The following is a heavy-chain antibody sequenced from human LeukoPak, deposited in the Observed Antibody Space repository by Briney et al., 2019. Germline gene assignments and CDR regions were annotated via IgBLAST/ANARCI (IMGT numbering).Heavy chain of an antibody. CDR2: ISAYNGNT. Sequence: ASVKVSCKASGYTFTSYGISRVRQAPGQGLEWMGWISAYNGNTNYAQKLQGRVTMTTDTSTSTAYMELRSLRSDDTAVYYCARVGAATGIPFSWFDPWGQGTLVTVSS. V-gene: IGHV1-18*01. J-gene: IGHJ5*02. CDR1: GYTFTSYG. CDR3: ARVGAATGIPFSWFDP. D-gene: IGHD6-13*01.